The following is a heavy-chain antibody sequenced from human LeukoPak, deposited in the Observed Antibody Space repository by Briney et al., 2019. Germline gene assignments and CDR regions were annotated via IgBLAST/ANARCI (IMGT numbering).Heavy chain of an antibody. Sequence: AAVKDSLKCSGYTFTSCGISQVRQAPGQGLEWMGLISAYNGNTNYAHKLQGRVAMTTATSTSTAYIELRSLRSDDTAVYYCAIALAGSRTEYDYWGEGSLVTVSS. CDR2: ISAYNGNT. D-gene: IGHD6-19*01. CDR3: AIALAGSRTEYDY. V-gene: IGHV1-18*01. CDR1: GYTFTSCG. J-gene: IGHJ4*02.